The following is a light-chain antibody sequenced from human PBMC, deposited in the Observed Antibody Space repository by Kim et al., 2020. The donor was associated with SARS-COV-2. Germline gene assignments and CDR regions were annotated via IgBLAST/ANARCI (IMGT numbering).Light chain of an antibody. CDR2: AAS. CDR3: QKYDSVPWT. Sequence: DIQMTQSPSSLSASVGDRVTITCRASQDIRNHLAWYQQRPGKVPKLLIYAASALHSGVPSRFGGSGSGTDFTLTITSLQPEDVATYYCQKYDSVPWTFGQGTKVDI. CDR1: QDIRNH. V-gene: IGKV1-27*01. J-gene: IGKJ1*01.